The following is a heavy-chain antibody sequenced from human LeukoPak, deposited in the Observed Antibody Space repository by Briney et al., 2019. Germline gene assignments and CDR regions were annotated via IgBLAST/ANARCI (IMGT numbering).Heavy chain of an antibody. J-gene: IGHJ3*02. V-gene: IGHV4-4*07. CDR3: ARDRGAYYDILTGQTTDAFDI. CDR2: IYTSGST. Sequence: SETLSLTCTVSGGSISSYYWSWIRQPAGKGLEWIGRIYTSGSTNYNPSLKSRVTISVDTSKNQFSLKLSSVTAADTAVYYCARDRGAYYDILTGQTTDAFDIWGQGTMVTVSS. D-gene: IGHD3-9*01. CDR1: GGSISSYY.